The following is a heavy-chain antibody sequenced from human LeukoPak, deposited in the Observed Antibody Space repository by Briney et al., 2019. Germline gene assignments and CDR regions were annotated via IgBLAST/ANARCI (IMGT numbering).Heavy chain of an antibody. CDR2: VYYVGTT. V-gene: IGHV4-39*07. D-gene: IGHD3-10*01. CDR1: GGSVNISNYY. CDR3: ARATSGTYYYFDS. Sequence: SETLSLTCTVSGGSVNISNYYWGWTRQPPGKEPEWIGSVYYVGTTYRNPSLKSRVTISVDTSKNQFSLKLSSVTAADTALYYCARATSGTYYYFDSWGRGTLVSVSS. J-gene: IGHJ4*02.